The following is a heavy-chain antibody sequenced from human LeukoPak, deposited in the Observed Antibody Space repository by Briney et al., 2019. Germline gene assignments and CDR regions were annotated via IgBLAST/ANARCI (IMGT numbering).Heavy chain of an antibody. CDR2: IYYSGST. Sequence: SETLSLTCTVSGGSISSSSYYWGWIRQPPGKGLEWIGSIYYSGSTYYNPSLKSRVTISVDTSKNQFSLKLSSVTAADTAVYYCAREYSSSWYVDYWGQGTLVTVSS. CDR1: GGSISSSSYY. CDR3: AREYSSSWYVDY. V-gene: IGHV4-39*01. D-gene: IGHD6-13*01. J-gene: IGHJ4*02.